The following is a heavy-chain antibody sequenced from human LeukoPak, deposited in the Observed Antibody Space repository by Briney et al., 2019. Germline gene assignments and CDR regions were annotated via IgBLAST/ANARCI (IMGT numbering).Heavy chain of an antibody. D-gene: IGHD5-18*01. V-gene: IGHV4-59*12. Sequence: SETLSLTCTVSGGSMSSYYWSWIRQPPGEGLQFIGFIYYKGSTNYNPSLKSRVTFSVDTSKNQFSLKLTSVTAADMAVYYCARVDTAMVSFDYWGQGTLVTVSS. CDR2: IYYKGST. J-gene: IGHJ4*02. CDR3: ARVDTAMVSFDY. CDR1: GGSMSSYY.